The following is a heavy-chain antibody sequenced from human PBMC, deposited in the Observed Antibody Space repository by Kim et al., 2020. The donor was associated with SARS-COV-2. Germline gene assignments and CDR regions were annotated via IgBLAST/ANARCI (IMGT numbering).Heavy chain of an antibody. CDR2: IWSDGSNR. V-gene: IGHV3-33*01. CDR3: AREDIIMVRGVITCPIDV. D-gene: IGHD3-10*01. Sequence: GGSLRLSCAASGFTLSDYGMHWVRQAPGKGLEWVALIWSDGSNRDYADSVKGRFTISRDNSKNTLFLQMNSLRAEDTAVYYCAREDIIMVRGVITCPIDVWGQGPLVTVST. CDR1: GFTLSDYG. J-gene: IGHJ4*02.